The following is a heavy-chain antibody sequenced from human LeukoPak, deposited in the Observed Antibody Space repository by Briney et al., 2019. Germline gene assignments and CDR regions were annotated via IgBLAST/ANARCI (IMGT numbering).Heavy chain of an antibody. CDR1: GFTFSSYA. J-gene: IGHJ2*01. D-gene: IGHD3-22*01. V-gene: IGHV3-23*01. Sequence: GGSLRLSCAASGFTFSSYAMHWVRQAPGKGLEWVSAISGSGGSTYYADSVKGRFTISRDNSKNTLYLQMNSLRAEDTAVYYCAKAYYYDSSGYPAGDFDLWGRGTLVTVSS. CDR3: AKAYYYDSSGYPAGDFDL. CDR2: ISGSGGST.